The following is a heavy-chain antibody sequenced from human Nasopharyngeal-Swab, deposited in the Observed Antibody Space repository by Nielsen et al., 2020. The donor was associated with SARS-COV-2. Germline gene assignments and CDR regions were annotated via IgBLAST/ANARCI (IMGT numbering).Heavy chain of an antibody. V-gene: IGHV3-30*18. Sequence: GESLKISCAASGFTFSSYGMHWVRQAPGKGLEWVAVISYDGSNKYYADSVKGRFTIPRDNSKNTLYLQMNSLRAEDTAVFYCAKDASVYGIPYYFDYWGQGTPVTVSS. CDR2: ISYDGSNK. J-gene: IGHJ4*02. CDR1: GFTFSSYG. D-gene: IGHD2-8*01. CDR3: AKDASVYGIPYYFDY.